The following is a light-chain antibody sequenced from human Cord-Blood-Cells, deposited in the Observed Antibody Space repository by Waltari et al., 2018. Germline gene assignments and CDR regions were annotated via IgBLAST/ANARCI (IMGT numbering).Light chain of an antibody. CDR1: QSVLYSSNNKNH. V-gene: IGKV4-1*01. CDR2: WAS. J-gene: IGKJ2*01. Sequence: DIVMTQSPDSLAVFLGERATINCKSSQSVLYSSNNKNHLAWYQQKPGQPPKLLIYWASTRESGVPDRFSGSGSGTDFTLTISSLQAEDVAVYYCQQYYSTPYTFGQGTKLAIK. CDR3: QQYYSTPYT.